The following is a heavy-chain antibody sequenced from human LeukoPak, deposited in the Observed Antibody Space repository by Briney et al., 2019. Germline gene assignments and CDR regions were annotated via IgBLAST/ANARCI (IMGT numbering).Heavy chain of an antibody. D-gene: IGHD1/OR15-1a*01. J-gene: IGHJ4*02. CDR2: INHSGST. CDR3: ARDRHWTNDWVFDY. Sequence: PSETLSLTCAVYGGSFSGYFWSWIRQPPGKGLEWIGEINHSGSTNYNPSLESRVSISIDTSKNQFSLELSSVTAADTAVYYCARDRHWTNDWVFDYWGQGTLVTVSS. V-gene: IGHV4-34*01. CDR1: GGSFSGYF.